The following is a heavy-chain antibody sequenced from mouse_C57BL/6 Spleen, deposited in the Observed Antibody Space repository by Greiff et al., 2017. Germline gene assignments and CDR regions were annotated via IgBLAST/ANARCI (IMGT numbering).Heavy chain of an antibody. Sequence: VQLQQPGAELVRPGTSVKLSCKASGYTFTSYWMHWVKQRPGQGLEWIGVIDPSDSYTNYNQKFKGKATLTVDTSSSTAYMQLSSLTSEDSAVYYCASLDSSGYGFDYWGQGTTLTVSS. J-gene: IGHJ2*01. D-gene: IGHD3-2*02. CDR2: IDPSDSYT. V-gene: IGHV1-59*01. CDR1: GYTFTSYW. CDR3: ASLDSSGYGFDY.